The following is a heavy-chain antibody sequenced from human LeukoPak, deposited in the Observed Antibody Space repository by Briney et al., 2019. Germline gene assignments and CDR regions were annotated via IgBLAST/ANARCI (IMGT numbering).Heavy chain of an antibody. V-gene: IGHV3-20*04. D-gene: IGHD1-26*01. CDR1: GFTFDDYG. J-gene: IGHJ3*02. CDR3: ARLGVGATRDAFDI. CDR2: INWNGGRP. Sequence: RPGRSRRLSCAASGFTFDDYGMSWVRQAPGKGLDWGAGINWNGGRPGYADSVKGRFTISRDNAKNSLYLQMNSLRAEDTALYYCARLGVGATRDAFDIWGQGTMVTASA.